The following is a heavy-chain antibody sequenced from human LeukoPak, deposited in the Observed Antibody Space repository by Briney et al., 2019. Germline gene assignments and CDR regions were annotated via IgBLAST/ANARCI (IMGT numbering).Heavy chain of an antibody. J-gene: IGHJ4*02. CDR2: ISYDGSNK. CDR3: ARVENYYGSGSYYSY. CDR1: GFTFSSYA. V-gene: IGHV3-30*04. D-gene: IGHD3-10*01. Sequence: PGGSLRLSCAASGFTFSSYAMHWVRQAPGKGLEWVAVISYDGSNKYYADSVKGRFTISRDNSKNTLYLQMNSLRAEDTAVYYCARVENYYGSGSYYSYWGQGTLVTVSS.